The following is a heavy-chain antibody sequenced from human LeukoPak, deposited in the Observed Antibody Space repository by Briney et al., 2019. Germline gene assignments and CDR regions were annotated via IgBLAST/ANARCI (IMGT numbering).Heavy chain of an antibody. CDR2: INHSGST. V-gene: IGHV4-34*01. CDR3: ARGRRSARLAAALGF. Sequence: SETLSLTCAVYGGSFSGYYWSWIRQPPGKGLEWIGEINHSGSTNYNPSLKSRVTISVDTSKNQFSLKLSSVTAADTAVYYCARGRRSARLAAALGFWGQGTLVTVSS. D-gene: IGHD6-13*01. J-gene: IGHJ4*02. CDR1: GGSFSGYY.